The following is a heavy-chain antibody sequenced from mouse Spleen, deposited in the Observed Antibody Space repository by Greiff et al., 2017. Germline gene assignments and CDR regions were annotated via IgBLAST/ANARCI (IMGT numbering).Heavy chain of an antibody. D-gene: IGHD2-14*01. CDR3: AREDYRGHYWYFDV. CDR1: GYTFTDYN. J-gene: IGHJ1*01. V-gene: IGHV1-18*01. CDR2: INPNNGGT. Sequence: EVQLQQSGPELVKPGASVKIPCKASGYTFTDYNMDWVKQSHGKSLEWIGDINPNNGGTIYNQKFKGKATLTVDKSSSTAYMELRSLTSEDTAVYYCAREDYRGHYWYFDVWGAGTTVTVSS.